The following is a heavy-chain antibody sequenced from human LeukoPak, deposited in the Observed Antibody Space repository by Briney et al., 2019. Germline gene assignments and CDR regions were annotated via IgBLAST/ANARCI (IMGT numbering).Heavy chain of an antibody. J-gene: IGHJ6*03. Sequence: SETLSLTCTVSGGSISNNFWTWIRQPPGKGLECIGFMYYSESASYNPSLNSRVTVSVDKSKNQISLKLTSVTAADTAVYYCARFPASAEYRHYYHMDVWGKGTTVTVSS. D-gene: IGHD6-25*01. CDR1: GGSISNNF. CDR3: ARFPASAEYRHYYHMDV. CDR2: MYYSESA. V-gene: IGHV4-59*01.